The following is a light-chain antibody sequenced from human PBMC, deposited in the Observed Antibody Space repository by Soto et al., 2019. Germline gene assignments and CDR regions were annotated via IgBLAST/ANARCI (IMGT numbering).Light chain of an antibody. J-gene: IGLJ1*01. CDR2: RNT. CDR1: SSNIGAGYD. Sequence: QPVLTQPPSVSGAPGQRVTISCTGSSSNIGAGYDVHWYQQLPETAPKLLIYRNTNRPSGVPDRFSGSKSGTSASLAITGLQAEDEADYYCQSYDGSLTAVYVFGTGTKVTV. CDR3: QSYDGSLTAVYV. V-gene: IGLV1-40*01.